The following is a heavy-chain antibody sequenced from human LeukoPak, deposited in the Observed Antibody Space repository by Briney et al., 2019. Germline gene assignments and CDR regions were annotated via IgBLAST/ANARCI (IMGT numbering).Heavy chain of an antibody. Sequence: GASVTVSCKASGYTFTGYYMHRVRQAPAQGLEWMGWINPNSGGTNYAQKFQARVTMTRDTSISTAYMALSRLRSDDTAVYYCARETNDFWSGFDYWGQGTLVTVSS. CDR1: GYTFTGYY. V-gene: IGHV1-2*02. J-gene: IGHJ4*02. D-gene: IGHD3-3*01. CDR3: ARETNDFWSGFDY. CDR2: INPNSGGT.